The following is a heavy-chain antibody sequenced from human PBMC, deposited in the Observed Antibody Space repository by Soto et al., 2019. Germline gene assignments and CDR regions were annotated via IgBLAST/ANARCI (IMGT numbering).Heavy chain of an antibody. Sequence: SETLSLTCTGCGGSISSYYWSWIRQPAWKGLEWIGRIYTSGSTNYNPSLKSRVTMSVDTSKNQFSLKLSSVTAADTAVYYCASSLGSGSYYKPPGYCGQGTLVTVSS. D-gene: IGHD3-10*01. V-gene: IGHV4-4*07. CDR2: IYTSGST. J-gene: IGHJ4*02. CDR1: GGSISSYY. CDR3: ASSLGSGSYYKPPGY.